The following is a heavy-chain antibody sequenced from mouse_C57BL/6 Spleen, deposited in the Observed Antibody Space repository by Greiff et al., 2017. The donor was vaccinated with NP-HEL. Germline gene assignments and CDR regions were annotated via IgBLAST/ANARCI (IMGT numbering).Heavy chain of an antibody. CDR1: GYTFTSYW. CDR3: ARERSYCGSSPYWYFDV. Sequence: VQLQQPGAELVKPGASVKLSCKASGYTFTSYWMHWVKQRPGQGLEWIGMIHPNSGSTNYNEKFKSKATLTVDKSSSTAYMQLSSLTSEDSAVYYGARERSYCGSSPYWYFDVWGTGTTVTVAS. D-gene: IGHD1-1*01. J-gene: IGHJ1*03. CDR2: IHPNSGST. V-gene: IGHV1-64*01.